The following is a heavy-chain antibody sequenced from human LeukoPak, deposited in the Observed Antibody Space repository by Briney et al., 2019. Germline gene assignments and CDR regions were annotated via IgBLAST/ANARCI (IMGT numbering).Heavy chain of an antibody. Sequence: SQTLSLTCTVSGGSISSGGYYWSWIRRHPGKGLEWIGYIYYSGNTYYNPSLKSRVTISVDTSKNQFSLKLSSVTAADTAVYYCAAGIAAAVPFDYWGQGTLVTVSS. D-gene: IGHD6-13*01. CDR1: GGSISSGGYY. CDR2: IYYSGNT. V-gene: IGHV4-31*03. CDR3: AAGIAAAVPFDY. J-gene: IGHJ4*02.